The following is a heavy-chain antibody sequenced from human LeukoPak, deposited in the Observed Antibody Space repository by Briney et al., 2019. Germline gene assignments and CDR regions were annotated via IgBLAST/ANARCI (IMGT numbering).Heavy chain of an antibody. J-gene: IGHJ4*02. Sequence: SETLSLTCSVSGGSISNYFWTWIRQPPGKGLEWIGYIYSSGSTYYNPSLKSRVTISVDTSKNRFSLTLSTVTAADTAVYYCARRPTGDPKFDYWGQGTLVTVSS. D-gene: IGHD7-27*01. CDR3: ARRPTGDPKFDY. CDR2: IYSSGST. V-gene: IGHV4-59*08. CDR1: GGSISNYF.